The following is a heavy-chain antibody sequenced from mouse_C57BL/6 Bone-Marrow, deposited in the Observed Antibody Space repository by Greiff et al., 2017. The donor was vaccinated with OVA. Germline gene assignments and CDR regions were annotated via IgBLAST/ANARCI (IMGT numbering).Heavy chain of an antibody. D-gene: IGHD2-1*01. Sequence: VQLKQSGAELVKPGASVKLSCTASGFNIKDYYMHWVKQRPEQGLEWIGRIDPEDGDTKYASKFQGKATITADTSSNTAYLQLSSLTSEDTAVYYCARSLYGKPPFAYWGQGTLVTVAA. J-gene: IGHJ3*01. V-gene: IGHV14-2*01. CDR1: GFNIKDYY. CDR3: ARSLYGKPPFAY. CDR2: IDPEDGDT.